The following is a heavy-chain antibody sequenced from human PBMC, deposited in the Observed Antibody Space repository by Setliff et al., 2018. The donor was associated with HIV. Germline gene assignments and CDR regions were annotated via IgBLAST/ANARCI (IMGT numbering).Heavy chain of an antibody. Sequence: SETLSLTCAVFGGSFTDIGGSFTDYYWIWIRQPPGKGLEWIGEINHSGSTHYNPSLKSRFTISVDTSKNQFSLKVNSVTAADTAVYYCARQMTIPGVAVTPVDYWGQGALVTVSS. D-gene: IGHD3-3*01. V-gene: IGHV4-34*01. CDR1: GGSFTDIGGSFTDYY. CDR2: INHSGST. J-gene: IGHJ4*02. CDR3: ARQMTIPGVAVTPVDY.